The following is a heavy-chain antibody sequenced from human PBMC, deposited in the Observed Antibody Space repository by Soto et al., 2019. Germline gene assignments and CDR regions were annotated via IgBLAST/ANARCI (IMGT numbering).Heavy chain of an antibody. CDR1: SGSISSSNW. CDR3: ARSYYDFWSGYFHYFDY. CDR2: IYHSGST. J-gene: IGHJ4*02. D-gene: IGHD3-3*01. Sequence: SETLSLTCAVSSGSISSSNWWSWVRQPPGKGLEWIGEIYHSGSTNYNPSLKSRVTISVDKSKNQFSLKLSSVTAADTAVYYCARSYYDFWSGYFHYFDYWGQGTLVTVSS. V-gene: IGHV4-4*02.